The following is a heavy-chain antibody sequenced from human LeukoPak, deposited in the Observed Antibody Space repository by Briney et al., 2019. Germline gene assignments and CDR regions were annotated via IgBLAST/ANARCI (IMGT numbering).Heavy chain of an antibody. V-gene: IGHV3-21*01. CDR2: ISSSSSYI. CDR1: GFTFSSYS. D-gene: IGHD2-2*01. CDR3: ARDPPGRYCSSTSCYKWN. Sequence: PGGSLRLSCAASGFTFSSYSMNWVRQAPGKGLEWVSSISSSSSYIYYADSVKGRFTISRDNAKNSLYLQMNSLRAEDTAVYYCARDPPGRYCSSTSCYKWNWGQGTLVTVSS. J-gene: IGHJ4*02.